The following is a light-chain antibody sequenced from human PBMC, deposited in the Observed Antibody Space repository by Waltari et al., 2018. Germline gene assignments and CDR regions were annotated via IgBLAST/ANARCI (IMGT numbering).Light chain of an antibody. Sequence: IQMTQSPSSLSASVGERVTINCRASKNINNYLNWYHQTPGKAPKLLIYATSNLQSGVPLRFSGSGSGTDFTLTISSLQPEDFSTYYCQQSYAIPLTFGGGTKVEI. CDR2: ATS. CDR3: QQSYAIPLT. V-gene: IGKV1-39*01. CDR1: KNINNY. J-gene: IGKJ4*01.